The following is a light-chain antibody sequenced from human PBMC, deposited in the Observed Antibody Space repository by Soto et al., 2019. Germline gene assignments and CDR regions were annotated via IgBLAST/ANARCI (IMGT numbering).Light chain of an antibody. Sequence: QPVLTQSSSASASLGSSVKLTCTLSSGHSGYIIAWHQQQPGKAPRYLMKLESSGSYNKGSGVPDRFSGSSSGADRYLTISTLHFEDEADYYCETWDSNTRVFAGGTKLTVL. V-gene: IGLV4-60*02. J-gene: IGLJ3*02. CDR2: LESSGSY. CDR1: SGHSGYI. CDR3: ETWDSNTRV.